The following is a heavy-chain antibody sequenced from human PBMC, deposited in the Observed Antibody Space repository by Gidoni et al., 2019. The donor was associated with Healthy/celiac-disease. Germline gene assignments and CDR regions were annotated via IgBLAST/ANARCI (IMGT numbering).Heavy chain of an antibody. CDR1: GGSISSYY. CDR2: IYYSGST. J-gene: IGHJ6*03. V-gene: IGHV4-59*01. CDR3: ARGYYVGYYYYYYMDV. Sequence: QVQLQESGPGLVTPSETLSLTCTVSGGSISSYYWSWIRQPPGKGLEWIGYIYYSGSTNYNPSLKSRVTISVDTSKNQFSLKLSSVTAADTAVYYCARGYYVGYYYYYYMDVWGKGTTVTVSS. D-gene: IGHD3-3*01.